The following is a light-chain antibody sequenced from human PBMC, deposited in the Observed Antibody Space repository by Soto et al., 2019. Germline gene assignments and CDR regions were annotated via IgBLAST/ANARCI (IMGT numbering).Light chain of an antibody. CDR1: QSVSSSY. V-gene: IGKV3-20*01. CDR3: QQYGSSLIT. J-gene: IGKJ5*01. Sequence: EIVLTQSPGTLSLSPGERATLSCRASQSVSSSYLAWYQQKPGQAPRLLIYGASSRDTGIPDRVSGSGSGTAFTLTISRLEYEDFAVYYWQQYGSSLITCGQGTRLEIK. CDR2: GAS.